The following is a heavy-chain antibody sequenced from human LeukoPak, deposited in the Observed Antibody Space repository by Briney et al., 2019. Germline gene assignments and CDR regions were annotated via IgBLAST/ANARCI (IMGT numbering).Heavy chain of an antibody. CDR3: ARHPSGRMWLQQGGWFDP. CDR2: IYYSGST. V-gene: IGHV4-39*01. CDR1: GGSISSSSYY. J-gene: IGHJ5*02. Sequence: SETLSLTCTVSGGSISSSSYYWGWIRQPPGKGLEWIGSIYYSGSTYYNPSLKSRVTISVDTSKNQFSLRLTSVTAADTAVYYCARHPSGRMWLQQGGWFDPWGQGTLVTVSS. D-gene: IGHD5-24*01.